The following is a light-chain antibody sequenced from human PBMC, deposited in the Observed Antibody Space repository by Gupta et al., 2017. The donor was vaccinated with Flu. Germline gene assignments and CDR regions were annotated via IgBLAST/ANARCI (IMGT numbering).Light chain of an antibody. Sequence: EIVLTQSPDTLSLSPGERATLSCRASQSISRYLAWYQQRPGQAPRLLIYDASNRATDIPARFSGSGSGTXFTLTIXSLEPEDFAVYYCQQRSSWPKTFGXGTKVEIK. CDR2: DAS. V-gene: IGKV3-11*01. J-gene: IGKJ1*01. CDR1: QSISRY. CDR3: QQRSSWPKT.